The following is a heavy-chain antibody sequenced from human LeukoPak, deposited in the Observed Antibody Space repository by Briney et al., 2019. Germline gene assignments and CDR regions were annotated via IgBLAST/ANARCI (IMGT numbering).Heavy chain of an antibody. Sequence: GGSLRLSCAASGFTFSSYAVHWVRQAPGKGLEWVAVISYDGSNKYYADSVKGRFTISRDNSKNSLFLQMNSLRAEDTAVYYCARDRYYYDSSGPPSWGQGTLVTVSS. CDR1: GFTFSSYA. CDR2: ISYDGSNK. D-gene: IGHD3-22*01. V-gene: IGHV3-30-3*01. CDR3: ARDRYYYDSSGPPS. J-gene: IGHJ4*02.